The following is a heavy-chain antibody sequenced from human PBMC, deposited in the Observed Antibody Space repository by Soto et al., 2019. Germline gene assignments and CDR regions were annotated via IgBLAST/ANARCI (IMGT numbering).Heavy chain of an antibody. V-gene: IGHV1-69*01. J-gene: IGHJ4*02. CDR2: IIPVLGAP. CDR3: ARDRHYENHTFYYLKYYFDY. D-gene: IGHD3-22*01. Sequence: QVQLVQSGTEVKKPGSSVKVSCKTPGGTFSSFPIAWVRQAPGQGLEWVGGIIPVLGAPSYAQTFQGRVTITADESTSAAYLELSSLRSDDTAVYFCARDRHYENHTFYYLKYYFDYWGQGTLVTVSS. CDR1: GGTFSSFP.